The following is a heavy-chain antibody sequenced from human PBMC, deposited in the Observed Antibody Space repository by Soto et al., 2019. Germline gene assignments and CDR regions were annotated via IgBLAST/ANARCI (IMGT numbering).Heavy chain of an antibody. Sequence: GGSLRLSCAASGFTFSSYAMSWVRQAPGKGLEWVSAISGSGGSTYYADSVKGRFTISRDNSKNTLYLQMNSLRAEDTAVYYCAKGGYCSSTSCYAGRRSWFDPWGQGTLVTVSS. V-gene: IGHV3-23*01. CDR3: AKGGYCSSTSCYAGRRSWFDP. CDR1: GFTFSSYA. CDR2: ISGSGGST. D-gene: IGHD2-2*01. J-gene: IGHJ5*02.